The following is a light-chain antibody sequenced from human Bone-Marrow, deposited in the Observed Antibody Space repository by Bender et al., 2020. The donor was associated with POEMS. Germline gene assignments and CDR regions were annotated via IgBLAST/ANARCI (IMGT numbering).Light chain of an antibody. CDR1: KLGDKY. Sequence: SYELTQPPSVSVSPGQTASITCSGDKLGDKYASWYQQKPGQSPVVVIYENIWRPSGIPERFSGSNSGNTATLTISGTQAMDEADYYCQAWDNSKGVVFGGGTKLTVL. J-gene: IGLJ2*01. V-gene: IGLV3-1*01. CDR3: QAWDNSKGVV. CDR2: ENI.